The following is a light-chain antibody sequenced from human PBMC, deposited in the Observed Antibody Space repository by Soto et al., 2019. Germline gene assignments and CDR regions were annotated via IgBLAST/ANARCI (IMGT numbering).Light chain of an antibody. J-gene: IGKJ1*01. V-gene: IGKV3-20*01. CDR1: QSVGSNY. Sequence: IVLTESPVTLSLSPGERATLSFRASQSVGSNYLAWYQQRPGQPPNLLIFGASHRAPDIPDRFSGSGSGTDFTLAITRLEPEDFAVYYCQQYGTSIQTFGQGTKVDI. CDR2: GAS. CDR3: QQYGTSIQT.